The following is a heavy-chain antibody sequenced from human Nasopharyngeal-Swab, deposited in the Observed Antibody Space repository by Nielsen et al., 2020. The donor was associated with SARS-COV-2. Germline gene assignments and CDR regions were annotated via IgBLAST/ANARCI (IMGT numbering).Heavy chain of an antibody. CDR1: GYTFNNYG. Sequence: ASVKVSCKASGYTFNNYGISWVRQAPGQGLEWMAWISTYNGNKEYAQKFQGRVTMTTDTSTSTAYLELRSLRSDDTAVYYCVRVQTVVVSTYYFDSWGQGTLVTVSS. V-gene: IGHV1-18*01. J-gene: IGHJ4*02. D-gene: IGHD3-22*01. CDR2: ISTYNGNK. CDR3: VRVQTVVVSTYYFDS.